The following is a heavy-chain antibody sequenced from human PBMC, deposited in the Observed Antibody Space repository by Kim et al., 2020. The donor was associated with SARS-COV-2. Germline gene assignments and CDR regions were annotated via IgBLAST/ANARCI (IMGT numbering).Heavy chain of an antibody. CDR1: GGSFSGYY. Sequence: SETLSLTCAVYGGSFSGYYWSWIRQPPGKGLEWIGEINHSGSTNYNPSLKSRVTISVDTSKNQFSLKLSSVTAADTAVYYCARGDYGGNLDYWGQGTLVTVSS. V-gene: IGHV4-34*01. D-gene: IGHD4-17*01. CDR2: INHSGST. J-gene: IGHJ4*02. CDR3: ARGDYGGNLDY.